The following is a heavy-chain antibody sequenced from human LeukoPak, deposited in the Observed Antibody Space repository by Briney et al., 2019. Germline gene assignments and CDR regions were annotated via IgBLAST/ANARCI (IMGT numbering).Heavy chain of an antibody. V-gene: IGHV3-66*01. Sequence: GGSLRLSCAASGFTVSSNYMSWGRQGPGKGLEWVSVIYSGGSTYYADSVKGRFTISRENSKNTLYLQMNSLRAEDTAVYYCARVSSSGWYPIYYYYYGMDVWGQGTTVTVSS. J-gene: IGHJ6*02. CDR2: IYSGGST. CDR1: GFTVSSNY. D-gene: IGHD6-19*01. CDR3: ARVSSSGWYPIYYYYYGMDV.